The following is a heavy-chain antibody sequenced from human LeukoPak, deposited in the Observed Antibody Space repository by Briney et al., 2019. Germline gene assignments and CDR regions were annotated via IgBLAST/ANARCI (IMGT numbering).Heavy chain of an antibody. CDR3: ARKGIGSSRYQNMDV. Sequence: GGSLRLSCAASGFTFSSYAMSWVRQAPGKGLEWVSAISGSGGSTYYADSVKGRFTISRDTSKNTLYLQMNSLRAEDTAVYYCARKGIGSSRYQNMDVWGKGTTVTVSS. V-gene: IGHV3-23*01. D-gene: IGHD6-25*01. CDR2: ISGSGGST. CDR1: GFTFSSYA. J-gene: IGHJ6*03.